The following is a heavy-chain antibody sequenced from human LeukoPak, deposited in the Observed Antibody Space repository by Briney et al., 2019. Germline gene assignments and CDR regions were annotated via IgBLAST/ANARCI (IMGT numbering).Heavy chain of an antibody. CDR2: IYTSGST. CDR3: ARGSGDFWSGYYYFDY. V-gene: IGHV4-4*07. J-gene: IGHJ4*02. Sequence: SETLSLTCTVSGGSISSYYWSWIRQPAGKGLEWIGRIYTSGSTNYNPSLKSRVTISVDRSKNQFSLKLSSVTAADTAVYYCARGSGDFWSGYYYFDYWGQGTLVTVSS. CDR1: GGSISSYY. D-gene: IGHD3-3*01.